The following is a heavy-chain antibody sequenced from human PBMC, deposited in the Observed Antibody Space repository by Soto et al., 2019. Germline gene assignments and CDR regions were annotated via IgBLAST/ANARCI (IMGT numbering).Heavy chain of an antibody. CDR3: ARGIGIAAYYGMDV. V-gene: IGHV3-53*01. CDR2: TYSGGRT. D-gene: IGHD6-13*01. J-gene: IGHJ6*02. CDR1: GFTVSSNY. Sequence: EVQLVESGGGLIQPGGSLRLSCAASGFTVSSNYMSWVRQAPGKGLEWVSITYSGGRTYYADSVKGRFTISRDNSKNTLYLQMNSLRAEDTAVYYCARGIGIAAYYGMDVWGHGTTVTVSS.